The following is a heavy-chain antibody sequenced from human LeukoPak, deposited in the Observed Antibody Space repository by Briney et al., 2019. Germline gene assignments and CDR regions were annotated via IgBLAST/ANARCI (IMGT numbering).Heavy chain of an antibody. V-gene: IGHV1-69*04. J-gene: IGHJ6*01. CDR1: GGTFSSYA. CDR2: IIPILGIA. CDR3: AREEVSHYYYGMDV. Sequence: SVKVSCKASGGTFSSYAISWVRQAPGQGREWMGRIIPILGIANYAQKFQGRVTITADKSTSTAYMELSSLRSEDTAVYYCAREEVSHYYYGMDVWGQGTTVTVSS.